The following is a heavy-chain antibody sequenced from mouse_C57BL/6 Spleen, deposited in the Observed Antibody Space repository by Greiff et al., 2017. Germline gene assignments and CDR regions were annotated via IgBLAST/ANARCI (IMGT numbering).Heavy chain of an antibody. CDR2: IDPSDSYT. V-gene: IGHV1-69*01. Sequence: QVQLQQPGAELVMPGASVKLSCKASGYTFTSYWMHWVKQRPGQGLEWIGEIDPSDSYTNYNQKFKGKSTLTVDKSSSTAYMQLSSLTSEDSAVYYCARWDGSSYGGYFDYWGQGTTLTVSS. D-gene: IGHD1-1*01. CDR3: ARWDGSSYGGYFDY. CDR1: GYTFTSYW. J-gene: IGHJ2*01.